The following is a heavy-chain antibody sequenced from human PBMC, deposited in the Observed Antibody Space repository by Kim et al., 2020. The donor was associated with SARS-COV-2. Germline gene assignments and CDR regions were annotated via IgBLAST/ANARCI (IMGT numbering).Heavy chain of an antibody. D-gene: IGHD3-10*01. CDR2: GNT. Sequence: GNTKYSQKFQGRVTITRDTSASTAYMELSSLRSEDTAVYYCALWYEGFDYWGQGTLVTVSS. CDR3: ALWYEGFDY. V-gene: IGHV1-3*01. J-gene: IGHJ4*02.